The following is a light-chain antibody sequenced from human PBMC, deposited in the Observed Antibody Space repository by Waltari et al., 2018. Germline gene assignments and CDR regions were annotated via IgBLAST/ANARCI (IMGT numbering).Light chain of an antibody. CDR3: QQYYSYFT. Sequence: DIQMTQSPSTLSASVGDRVTITCRASQRIGRLFAWYQQKPGKAPKLLIYDASSLESGVPSMFSGSGSGTEFTLTINSLQPDDFATYSCQQYYSYFTFGGGAKVEIK. CDR2: DAS. CDR1: QRIGRL. J-gene: IGKJ4*01. V-gene: IGKV1-5*01.